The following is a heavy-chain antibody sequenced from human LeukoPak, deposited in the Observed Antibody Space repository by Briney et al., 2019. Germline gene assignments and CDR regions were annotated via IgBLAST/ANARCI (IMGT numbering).Heavy chain of an antibody. CDR1: GYTFTGYY. D-gene: IGHD4-17*01. V-gene: IGHV1-2*06. CDR3: ARTSPTVTTMED. CDR2: INPNSGGT. Sequence: ASVPVSCKASGYTFTGYYMHWVRQAPGQGLEWMGRINPNSGGTNYAPKLQGRVTMTRDTSISTAYMELSRLRSDDTAVYYCARTSPTVTTMEDWGQGTLVTVSS. J-gene: IGHJ4*02.